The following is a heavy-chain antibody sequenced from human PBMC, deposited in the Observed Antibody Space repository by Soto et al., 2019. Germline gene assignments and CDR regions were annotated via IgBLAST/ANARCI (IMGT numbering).Heavy chain of an antibody. CDR3: TTAVLLWFGELNDNFASLDY. Sequence: GSLRLSCAASGFTFSNAWMSWVRQAPGKGLEWVGRIKSKTDGGTTDYAAPVKGRFTISRDDSKNTLYLQMNSLKTEDTAVYYFTTAVLLWFGELNDNFASLDYWGQGTLVTVSS. V-gene: IGHV3-15*01. CDR2: IKSKTDGGTT. D-gene: IGHD3-10*01. CDR1: GFTFSNAW. J-gene: IGHJ4*02.